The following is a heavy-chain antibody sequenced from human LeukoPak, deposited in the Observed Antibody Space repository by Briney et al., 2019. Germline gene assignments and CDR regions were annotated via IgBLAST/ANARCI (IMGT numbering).Heavy chain of an antibody. V-gene: IGHV3-30*04. D-gene: IGHD3-10*02. Sequence: GGSLRLSCAASGFTFSSYAMHWVRQAPGKGLGWVAVISYDGSNKYYADSVKGRFTISRDNAKNSLYLQINSLRAEDTAVYYCAELGITMIGGVWGKGTTVTISS. J-gene: IGHJ6*04. CDR1: GFTFSSYA. CDR3: AELGITMIGGV. CDR2: ISYDGSNK.